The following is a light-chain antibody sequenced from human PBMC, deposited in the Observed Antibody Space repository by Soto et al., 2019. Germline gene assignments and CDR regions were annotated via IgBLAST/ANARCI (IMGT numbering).Light chain of an antibody. CDR3: QQHGTSLWT. CDR1: QSVNSRY. J-gene: IGKJ1*01. Sequence: EIVLTQSPDTLSLSPGERATLSCRASQSVNSRYLAWYQQIPGQAPRLLIFGTSSRATGIPDRFSGSGSGTDFSLTISSLEPEDFAVYYCQQHGTSLWTFGQGTKVEIK. V-gene: IGKV3-20*01. CDR2: GTS.